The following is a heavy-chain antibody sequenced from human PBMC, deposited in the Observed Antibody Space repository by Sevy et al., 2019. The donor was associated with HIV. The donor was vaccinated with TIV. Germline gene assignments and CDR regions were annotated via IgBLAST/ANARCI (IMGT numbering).Heavy chain of an antibody. CDR3: AKDSDGSIYYNPIDF. D-gene: IGHD3-22*01. CDR1: GFTFRNYA. V-gene: IGHV3-23*01. Sequence: GGSLRLSCAASGFTFRNYAMSWVRQAPGKGLEWVAAISGSGGTTHYSDSVKGRFTISRDNSKKTLYLQMNSLRVEDTAVYFCAKDSDGSIYYNPIDFWGPGTLVTVSS. CDR2: ISGSGGTT. J-gene: IGHJ4*02.